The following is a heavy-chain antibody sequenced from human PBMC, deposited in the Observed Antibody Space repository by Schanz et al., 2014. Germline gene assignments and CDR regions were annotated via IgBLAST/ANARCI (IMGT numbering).Heavy chain of an antibody. CDR3: ASETVQYCDSTTCYESGYIDY. J-gene: IGHJ4*02. CDR1: GGSVNSGVYY. Sequence: QVQLQESGPGLVKPSQTLSLTCTVSGGSVNSGVYYWNWIRQHPGKGLEWIGYIYYSGNTYYNPSLRGRVSMSLDTSKNQFSLKLGSVSAADTAVYYCASETVQYCDSTTCYESGYIDYWGQGTPVTVSS. V-gene: IGHV4-31*03. CDR2: IYYSGNT. D-gene: IGHD2-2*01.